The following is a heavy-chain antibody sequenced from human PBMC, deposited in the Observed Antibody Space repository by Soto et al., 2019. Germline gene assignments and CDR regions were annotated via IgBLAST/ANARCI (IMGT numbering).Heavy chain of an antibody. V-gene: IGHV3-11*01. CDR3: ARGVAASHFYYYYMDV. D-gene: IGHD2-15*01. CDR1: GFTFSDYY. CDR2: ISGSGSTI. Sequence: QVQLVESGGGLVKPGGSLRLSCAASGFTFSDYYMSWIRQAPGKGLEWVSYISGSGSTIYYADSVKGRFTISRDNDKNSLHLQMNSLRAEDTAVYYCARGVAASHFYYYYMDVWGKGTTVTVSS. J-gene: IGHJ6*03.